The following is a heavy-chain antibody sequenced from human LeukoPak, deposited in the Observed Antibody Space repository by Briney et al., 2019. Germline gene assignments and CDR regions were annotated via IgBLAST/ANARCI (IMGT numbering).Heavy chain of an antibody. CDR2: ISSSSSTI. V-gene: IGHV3-48*01. CDR3: ARGGDYTGDY. CDR1: GFTFSSYS. D-gene: IGHD4-17*01. Sequence: GGSLRLSCAASGFTFSSYSMNWVRQAPGKGPEWVSYISSSSSTIYYADSVKGRFTISRDNAKNSLYLQMNSLRAEDTAVYYCARGGDYTGDYWGQGTLVTVSS. J-gene: IGHJ4*02.